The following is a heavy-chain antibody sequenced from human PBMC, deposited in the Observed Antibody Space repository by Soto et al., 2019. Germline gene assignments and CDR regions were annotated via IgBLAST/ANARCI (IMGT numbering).Heavy chain of an antibody. CDR3: ARLQGSSTSLEIYYYYYYGMDV. V-gene: IGHV1-69*01. J-gene: IGHJ6*02. CDR1: GGTFSSYA. D-gene: IGHD2-2*01. CDR2: IIPISGTA. Sequence: QVQLVQSGAEVKKPGSSVKVSCKASGGTFSSYAISWVRQAPGQGLEWMGGIIPISGTANYAQKFQGRVTITADESTSTAYRELSSLRSEDTAVYYCARLQGSSTSLEIYYYYYYGMDVWGQGTTVTVSS.